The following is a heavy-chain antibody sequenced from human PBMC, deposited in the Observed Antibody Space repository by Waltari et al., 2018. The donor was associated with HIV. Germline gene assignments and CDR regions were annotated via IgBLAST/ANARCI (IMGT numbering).Heavy chain of an antibody. J-gene: IGHJ6*02. V-gene: IGHV4-34*01. CDR3: ARVGTGWDGSFHYYGMDV. Sequence: QVQLHQWGAGLLKPSETLSLTCAVYGGSFSGYYWSWVRQPPGKGLEWIGEINHSGTTNYNLALKGRVTISVDTSKNQFSLKVNSVTAADTALYFCARVGTGWDGSFHYYGMDVWGQGTAVAVSS. D-gene: IGHD6-19*01. CDR2: INHSGTT. CDR1: GGSFSGYY.